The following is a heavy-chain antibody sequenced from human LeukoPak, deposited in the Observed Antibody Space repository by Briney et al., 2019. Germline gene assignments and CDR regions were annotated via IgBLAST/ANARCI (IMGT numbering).Heavy chain of an antibody. CDR1: GFTFSSYR. D-gene: IGHD3-3*01. Sequence: SGGSLRLSCAASGFTFSSYRINWVRQAPGKGLEWVSSISSSISYIYYADSVKGRFTISRDNAKNSLYLQMNSLRAEDTAVYYCARDAHYDFWSGYYSTWPLGYWGQGTLVTVSS. CDR2: ISSSISYI. J-gene: IGHJ4*02. V-gene: IGHV3-21*01. CDR3: ARDAHYDFWSGYYSTWPLGY.